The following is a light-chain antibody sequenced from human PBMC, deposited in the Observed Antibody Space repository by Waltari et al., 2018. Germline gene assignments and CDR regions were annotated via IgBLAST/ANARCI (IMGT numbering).Light chain of an antibody. CDR3: QEYNSNSWT. J-gene: IGKJ1*01. Sequence: DIQMTQSPSTLSASVGDSLTIPCRASQSVFDWLAWYQQKPGKAPKLLIYQASTLQNGVPSRFRASGSGTVFTLTINTLQPDDFATYYCQEYNSNSWTFGQGPRWRSN. V-gene: IGKV1-5*03. CDR1: QSVFDW. CDR2: QAS.